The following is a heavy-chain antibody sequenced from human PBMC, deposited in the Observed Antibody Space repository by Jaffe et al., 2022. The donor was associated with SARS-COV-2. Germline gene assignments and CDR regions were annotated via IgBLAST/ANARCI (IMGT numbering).Heavy chain of an antibody. V-gene: IGHV3-23*05. J-gene: IGHJ4*02. CDR2: IDGSSTSI. D-gene: IGHD2-8*01. Sequence: EVQLLESGGGLVQPGGSLRLSCSGSGFNFTTYTMSWVRQAPGKGQEWVAGIDGSSTSIHYADSVRGRFAISRDNSKNTLFLQMNSLRAEDTAVYYCAKDGIYSNGVWDFFDYWGQGALVTVSS. CDR3: AKDGIYSNGVWDFFDY. CDR1: GFNFTTYT.